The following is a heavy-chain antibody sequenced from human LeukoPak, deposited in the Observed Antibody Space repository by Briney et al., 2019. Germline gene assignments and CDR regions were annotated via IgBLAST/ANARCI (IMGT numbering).Heavy chain of an antibody. CDR1: GFTFSRYA. V-gene: IGHV3-30*04. D-gene: IGHD3-16*01. CDR2: ISYDGSNK. J-gene: IGHJ4*02. CDR3: VCLGLGGLSLD. Sequence: GGSLRLSCAASGFTFSRYAIHWVRQAPGKGLEWVAVISYDGSNKYYADSVKGRFTISRDNSNNTLYLQVNSLRVEDTAVYYCVCLGLGGLSLDWGQGTLVTVSS.